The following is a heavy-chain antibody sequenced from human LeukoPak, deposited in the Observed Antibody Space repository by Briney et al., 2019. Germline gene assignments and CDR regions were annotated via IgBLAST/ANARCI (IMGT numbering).Heavy chain of an antibody. CDR1: GFTFSNYW. Sequence: GGSLRLSCAAYGFTFSNYWMSWVRQAPGKGLEWVANIKQDGSQKYYVDSVKGRFTISRDNAKNSLYLQMNSLRVEDTAVYYCAREGWCSGGSCYDYWGQGTLVTVSS. J-gene: IGHJ4*02. CDR2: IKQDGSQK. V-gene: IGHV3-7*01. D-gene: IGHD2-15*01. CDR3: AREGWCSGGSCYDY.